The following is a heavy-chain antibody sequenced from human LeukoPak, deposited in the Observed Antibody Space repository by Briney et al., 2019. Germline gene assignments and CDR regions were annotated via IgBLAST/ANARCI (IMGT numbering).Heavy chain of an antibody. CDR1: GYSFTSYW. D-gene: IGHD6-13*01. CDR2: IYLGDSDT. CDR3: ARHPYTSNSHFDY. Sequence: GESLKISCKGSGYSFTSYWIGWVRQMPGKGLEWMGIIYLGDSDTRYSPSFQGQVTISADKSISTAFLQWSSLKASDTAIYYCARHPYTSNSHFDYWGQGTLVTVSS. J-gene: IGHJ4*02. V-gene: IGHV5-51*01.